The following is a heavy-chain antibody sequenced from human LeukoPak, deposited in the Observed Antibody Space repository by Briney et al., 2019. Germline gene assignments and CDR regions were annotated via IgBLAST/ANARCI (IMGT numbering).Heavy chain of an antibody. Sequence: GGSLRLSCAASGFTFSSYRMNWVRQAPGKGLEWVSSISSSSNYICYADSVKGRFTISRDNAKNSLYLQMNSLRAEDTAVYHCARDRLLEDRDYSYYYYMDVWGKGTTVTVSS. CDR1: GFTFSSYR. J-gene: IGHJ6*03. CDR2: ISSSSNYI. V-gene: IGHV3-21*01. CDR3: ARDRLLEDRDYSYYYYMDV. D-gene: IGHD1-1*01.